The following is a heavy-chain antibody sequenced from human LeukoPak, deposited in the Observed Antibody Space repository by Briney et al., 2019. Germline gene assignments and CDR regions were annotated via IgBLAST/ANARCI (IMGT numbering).Heavy chain of an antibody. CDR3: ARDGSGSADVHFDY. CDR2: ISSGSGYI. J-gene: IGHJ4*02. D-gene: IGHD3-10*01. V-gene: IGHV3-21*01. CDR1: GFTFSSYS. Sequence: GGSLRLSCAASGFTFSSYSMNWVRQAPGKGLEWVSSISSGSGYIYYADSVKGRFTISRDKAKNSLYLQMNSLRAEDTAVYYCARDGSGSADVHFDYWGQGTLVTV.